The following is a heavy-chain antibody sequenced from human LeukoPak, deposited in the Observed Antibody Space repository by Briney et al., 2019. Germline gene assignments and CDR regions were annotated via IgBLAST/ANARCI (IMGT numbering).Heavy chain of an antibody. Sequence: GGSLRFSGAASGFTCTPHAMLRVRQAPGIGWKGVAFIWFDVSNRYYADFVKGRFTIYKDNAKNTLYLQMNSLRAEDTAVYYCAKGSLTISQSGVGDAFDIWGQGTMVTVSS. V-gene: IGHV3-30*02. CDR1: GFTCTPHA. J-gene: IGHJ3*02. CDR2: IWFDVSNR. CDR3: AKGSLTISQSGVGDAFDI. D-gene: IGHD3-9*01.